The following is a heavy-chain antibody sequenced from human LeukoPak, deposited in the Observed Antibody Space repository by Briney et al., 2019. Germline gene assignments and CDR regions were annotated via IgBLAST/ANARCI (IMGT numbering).Heavy chain of an antibody. CDR2: ISAYNGNT. CDR3: ARSPALIRNAFDI. CDR1: GYTFTSYG. D-gene: IGHD3-10*01. J-gene: IGHJ3*02. V-gene: IGHV1-18*01. Sequence: ASVKVSCKASGYTFTSYGISWVRQAPGQGLEWVGWISAYNGNTNYAQKLQGRVTMTTDTSTSTAYMELRSLRSDGTAVHYCARSPALIRNAFDIWGQGTMVTVSS.